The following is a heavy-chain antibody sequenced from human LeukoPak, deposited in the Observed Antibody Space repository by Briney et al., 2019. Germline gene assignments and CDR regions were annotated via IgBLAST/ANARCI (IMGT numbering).Heavy chain of an antibody. Sequence: GSSVKVSCKASGGTFSSYAISWVRQAPGQGPEWMGGIIPIFGTANYAQKFQGRVTITADESTSTAYMELSSLRSEDTAVYYCARDTTTGTTSYYGMDVWGKGTTVTVSS. CDR3: ARDTTTGTTSYYGMDV. J-gene: IGHJ6*04. D-gene: IGHD1-1*01. V-gene: IGHV1-69*01. CDR1: GGTFSSYA. CDR2: IIPIFGTA.